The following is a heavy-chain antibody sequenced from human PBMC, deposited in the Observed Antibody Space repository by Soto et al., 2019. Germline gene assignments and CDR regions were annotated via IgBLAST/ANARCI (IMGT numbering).Heavy chain of an antibody. CDR1: GFTFSTYW. Sequence: EVHLVESGGGLVQPGGSLRLSCAGSGFTFSTYWMHWVRQVPGKGLVWVSRINSDGSTTSYAYSVKGRVTISRDNAKDTLYLRMNSLRAEDTAVYYCARVGQGRYYFDYWGQGTLVTVSS. CDR3: ARVGQGRYYFDY. J-gene: IGHJ4*02. V-gene: IGHV3-74*01. CDR2: INSDGSTT.